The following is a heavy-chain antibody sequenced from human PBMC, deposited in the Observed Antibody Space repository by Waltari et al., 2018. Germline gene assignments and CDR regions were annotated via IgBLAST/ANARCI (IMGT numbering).Heavy chain of an antibody. J-gene: IGHJ3*02. Sequence: QVQLQQWGAGLLKPSETLSLTCAVYGGSFSGYYWSWIRQPAGKGLEWIGRIYTSGSTNYNPSLKSRVTISVDKSKNQFSLKLSSVTAADTAVYYCARDVYYYDSSGYYPHDAFDIWGQGTMVTVSS. CDR2: IYTSGST. CDR1: GGSFSGYY. CDR3: ARDVYYYDSSGYYPHDAFDI. V-gene: IGHV4-59*10. D-gene: IGHD3-22*01.